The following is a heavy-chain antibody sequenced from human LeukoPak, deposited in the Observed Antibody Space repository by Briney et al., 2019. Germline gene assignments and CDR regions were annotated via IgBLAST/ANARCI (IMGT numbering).Heavy chain of an antibody. Sequence: PGGSLRLSCAASGFTFSSYSMNWVRQAPGKGLEWVSSISSSSSYIYYADSVKGRFTISRDNSKNTLYLQMNSLRAEDTAVYYCARPHTAMVSXSAFDIWGXGXXXXVSS. D-gene: IGHD5-18*01. J-gene: IGHJ3*02. V-gene: IGHV3-21*01. CDR2: ISSSSSYI. CDR3: ARPHTAMVSXSAFDI. CDR1: GFTFSSYS.